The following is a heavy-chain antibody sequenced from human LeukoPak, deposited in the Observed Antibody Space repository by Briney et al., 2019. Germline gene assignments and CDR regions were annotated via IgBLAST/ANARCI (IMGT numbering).Heavy chain of an antibody. J-gene: IGHJ4*02. CDR3: AHDSIAAAEDYFDY. Sequence: GASVKVSCKASGYTFTSYDINWVRQATGQGLEWMGWTNPNSGNTGYAQKFQGRVTITRNTSISTAYMELSSLRSEDTAVYYCAHDSIAAAEDYFDYWXXGTLVTVSS. D-gene: IGHD6-13*01. CDR2: TNPNSGNT. V-gene: IGHV1-8*03. CDR1: GYTFTSYD.